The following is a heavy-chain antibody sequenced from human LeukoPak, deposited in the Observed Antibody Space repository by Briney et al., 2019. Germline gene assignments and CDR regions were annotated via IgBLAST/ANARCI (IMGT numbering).Heavy chain of an antibody. Sequence: SETLSLTCTVSGGSISSGSYYWSWIRQPAGKGLEWIGRIYTSGSTNYNPSLESRVTISVDRSKNQFSLKLRSVTAADTAVYYCARTYCGGDCRGYYYHYYMDVWGKGTTVTISS. CDR2: IYTSGST. CDR3: ARTYCGGDCRGYYYHYYMDV. D-gene: IGHD2-21*02. CDR1: GGSISSGSYY. V-gene: IGHV4-61*02. J-gene: IGHJ6*03.